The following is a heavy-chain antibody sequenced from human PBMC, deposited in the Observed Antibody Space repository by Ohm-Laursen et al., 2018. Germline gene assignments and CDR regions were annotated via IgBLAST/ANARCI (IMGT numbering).Heavy chain of an antibody. J-gene: IGHJ4*02. CDR3: AKQSGSDYLWGSYRHFDY. CDR2: ISGSGGTT. V-gene: IGHV3-23*01. Sequence: SLRLSCTASGFTFSTYAMTWVRPAPGKGLEWVSTISGSGGTTYYADSVKGRFTISRDNSGNTLYLQMKSLRAEDTALYYCAKQSGSDYLWGSYRHFDYGGQGTLVTVSS. CDR1: GFTFSTYA. D-gene: IGHD3-16*02.